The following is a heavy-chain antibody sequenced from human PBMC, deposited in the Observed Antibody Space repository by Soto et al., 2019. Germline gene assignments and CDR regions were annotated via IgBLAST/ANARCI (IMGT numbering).Heavy chain of an antibody. Sequence: EVQLVESGGGLVQPGGSLRLSWAASGFTLSDYWMSWVRQAPGKGREWVANIKQDGSEIYYVVSVKGRFTISRDNAKNSLFLQMNSLRAEDTAVYYCLITTSAFDIWGQGTLVTVSS. CDR1: GFTLSDYW. J-gene: IGHJ3*02. D-gene: IGHD4-4*01. CDR3: LITTSAFDI. CDR2: IKQDGSEI. V-gene: IGHV3-7*01.